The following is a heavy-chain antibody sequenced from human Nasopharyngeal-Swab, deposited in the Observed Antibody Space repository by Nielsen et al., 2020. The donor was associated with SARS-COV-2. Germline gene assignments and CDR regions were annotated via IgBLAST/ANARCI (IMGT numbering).Heavy chain of an antibody. J-gene: IGHJ4*02. D-gene: IGHD4-23*01. Sequence: GEALKISCAASGFTFGSDWMSWVREAPGKGLEWVANIKEDGSEKYYVDSVKGRFTISRDNAKNSLYLQMNSLRAEDTAVYYCAGGNSADHWGQGTLVTVSS. CDR1: GFTFGSDW. V-gene: IGHV3-7*03. CDR2: IKEDGSEK. CDR3: AGGNSADH.